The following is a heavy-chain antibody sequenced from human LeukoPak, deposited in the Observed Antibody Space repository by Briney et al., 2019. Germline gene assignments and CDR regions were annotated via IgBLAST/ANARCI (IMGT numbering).Heavy chain of an antibody. D-gene: IGHD5-18*01. J-gene: IGHJ3*02. CDR1: GFTFSTYW. CDR2: ISHDGSSS. V-gene: IGHV3-74*01. Sequence: GGSLRLSCAASGFTFSTYWMHWVRQAPGKGLVWVSRISHDGSSSSYAASVKGRFTISRDNAKNTLYLQMNSLRADYTAVYYCARAGYPDSFDIWGQGTMVTVSS. CDR3: ARAGYPDSFDI.